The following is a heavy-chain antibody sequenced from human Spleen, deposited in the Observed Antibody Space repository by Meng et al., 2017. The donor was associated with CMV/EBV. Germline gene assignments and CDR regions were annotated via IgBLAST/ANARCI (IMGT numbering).Heavy chain of an antibody. Sequence: GGSLRLSCAASGFTFSNYWMTWVRQAPGEGLEWVSSTSTSSDYIYYADSLKGRFTISRDNSKNTLYLQMNSLRAEDTAVYYCATEYSSSRTYYYYGMDVWGQGTTVTVSS. V-gene: IGHV3-21*04. J-gene: IGHJ6*02. CDR3: ATEYSSSRTYYYYGMDV. CDR1: GFTFSNYW. CDR2: TSTSSDYI. D-gene: IGHD6-6*01.